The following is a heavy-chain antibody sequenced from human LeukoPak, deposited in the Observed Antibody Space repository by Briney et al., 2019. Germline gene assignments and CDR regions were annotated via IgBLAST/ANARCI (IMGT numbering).Heavy chain of an antibody. CDR3: ARENVLAVAGTNYYYGMDA. J-gene: IGHJ6*01. D-gene: IGHD6-19*01. CDR2: IGSAGDT. V-gene: IGHV3-13*01. CDR1: GFILSGYD. Sequence: TGGSLRLSCAASGFILSGYDMHWVRQGPGKGLEWVSTIGSAGDTYYSDSVKGRFTISREDARNSLFLQMNNLRGGDTAVYFCARENVLAVAGTNYYYGMDAWGQGTTVTVST.